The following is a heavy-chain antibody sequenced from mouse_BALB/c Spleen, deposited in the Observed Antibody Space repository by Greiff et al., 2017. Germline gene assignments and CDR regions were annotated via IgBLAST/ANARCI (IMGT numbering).Heavy chain of an antibody. Sequence: EVKVEESGGGLVQPGGSMKLSCVASGFTFSNYWMNWVRQSPEKGLEWVAEIRLKSNNYATHYAESVKGRFTISRDDSKSSVYLQMNNLRAEDTGIYYCTRDYYGFAYWGQGTLVTVSA. CDR3: TRDYYGFAY. V-gene: IGHV6-6*02. J-gene: IGHJ3*01. CDR1: GFTFSNYW. D-gene: IGHD2-1*01. CDR2: IRLKSNNYAT.